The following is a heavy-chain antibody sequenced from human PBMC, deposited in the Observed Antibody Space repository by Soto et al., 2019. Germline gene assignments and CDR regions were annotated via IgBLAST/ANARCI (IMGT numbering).Heavy chain of an antibody. CDR1: GGSISSYY. J-gene: IGHJ6*02. CDR2: IYYSGST. CDR3: ARDGGSIKIFGVVTKDYYGMDV. D-gene: IGHD3-3*01. Sequence: SETLSLTCTVSGGSISSYYWSWIRQPPGKGLEWIGYIYYSGSTNYNPSLKSRVTISVDTSKNQFSLKLSSVTAADTAVYYCARDGGSIKIFGVVTKDYYGMDVWGQGTKVTVYS. V-gene: IGHV4-59*01.